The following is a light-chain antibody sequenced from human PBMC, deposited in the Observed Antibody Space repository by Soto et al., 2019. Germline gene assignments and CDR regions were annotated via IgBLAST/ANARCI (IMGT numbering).Light chain of an antibody. Sequence: VFTQCPATLSLSPGERATLSCRASQSVSSYLAWYQQKPGQAPRLLIYDASSRATGIPDRFSGSGSGTDFTLTISRLEPEDFAVYYCQQYGSSPPWTFAQGTKVAIK. CDR2: DAS. V-gene: IGKV3-20*01. CDR1: QSVSSY. CDR3: QQYGSSPPWT. J-gene: IGKJ1*01.